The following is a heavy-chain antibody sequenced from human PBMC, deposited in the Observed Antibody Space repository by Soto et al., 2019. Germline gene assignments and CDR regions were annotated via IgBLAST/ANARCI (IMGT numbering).Heavy chain of an antibody. D-gene: IGHD2-2*01. J-gene: IGHJ4*02. CDR3: ASRRREENCNADSCYVTH. CDR1: GGSFSGYY. CDR2: INHSGST. Sequence: SGTLSLTCAVYGGSFSGYYWSWIRQPPGKGLEWIGEINHSGSTNYNPSLKSRVTISVDTSKNQFSLTVSSVTAADTAVYFCASRRREENCNADSCYVTHWGQGTLVTVSS. V-gene: IGHV4-34*01.